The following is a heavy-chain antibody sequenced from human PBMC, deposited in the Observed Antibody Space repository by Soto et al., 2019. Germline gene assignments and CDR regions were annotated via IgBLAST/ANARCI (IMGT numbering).Heavy chain of an antibody. J-gene: IGHJ6*03. CDR2: INPSGGST. D-gene: IGHD3-3*01. Sequence: ASVKVSCKASGYTFTSYYMHWVRQAPGQGLEWMGIINPSGGSTSYAQKFQGRVTMTRDTSTSTVYMELSSLRSEDTAVYYCARDGKYYDFWSGFPYYYYYMDVWGKGTTVTVSS. CDR3: ARDGKYYDFWSGFPYYYYYMDV. V-gene: IGHV1-46*03. CDR1: GYTFTSYY.